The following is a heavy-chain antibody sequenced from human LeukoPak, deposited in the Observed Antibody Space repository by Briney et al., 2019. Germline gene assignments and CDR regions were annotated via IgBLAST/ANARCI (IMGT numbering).Heavy chain of an antibody. CDR1: GGSVSSSSYY. CDR3: ARCDFGSGSYSPHFDY. Sequence: SETLSLTCAVSGGSVSSSSYYWGWIGPPPGKGLECIVGIYYRGSTYYHPSLKSRVTISVDTSKNHFSLKLSSVTAADAAVYYCARCDFGSGSYSPHFDYWGQGTLVTVSS. CDR2: IYYRGST. D-gene: IGHD3-10*01. V-gene: IGHV4-39*02. J-gene: IGHJ4*02.